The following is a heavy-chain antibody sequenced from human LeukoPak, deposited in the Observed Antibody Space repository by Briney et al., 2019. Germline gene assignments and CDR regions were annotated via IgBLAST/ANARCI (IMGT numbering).Heavy chain of an antibody. CDR3: ARRRDYYDN. J-gene: IGHJ4*02. V-gene: IGHV4-59*08. CDR2: IYSSGSA. CDR1: GASINNNF. Sequence: PPETPSLTCTVSGASINNNFWTWIWQPPGKGLEWIGYIYSSGSANYNPSLKSRVIISGDTSKNQISLNLTSVTAADTAVYFCARRRDYYDNWGQGTLVTVSS. D-gene: IGHD3-22*01.